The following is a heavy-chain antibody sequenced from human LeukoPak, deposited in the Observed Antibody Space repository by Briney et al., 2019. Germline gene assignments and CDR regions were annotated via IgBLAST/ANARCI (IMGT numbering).Heavy chain of an antibody. D-gene: IGHD3-22*01. Sequence: SETLSLTCTVSGGSISSYYWSWIRQHPGKGLEWIGYIYYSGDTHYNPSLESRVTISVDTSKNQFSLELTSVTAADTAVYFCARDGTDSSGYYFGYWGRGTLVTVSS. CDR3: ARDGTDSSGYYFGY. CDR1: GGSISSYY. J-gene: IGHJ4*02. CDR2: IYYSGDT. V-gene: IGHV4-59*06.